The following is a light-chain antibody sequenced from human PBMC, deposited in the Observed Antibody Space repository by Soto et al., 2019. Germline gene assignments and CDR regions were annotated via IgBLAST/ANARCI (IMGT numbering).Light chain of an antibody. V-gene: IGKV3-20*01. J-gene: IGKJ1*01. CDR1: QFVSSSS. Sequence: EIVLTQSPGTLSLSPGERATLSCRASQFVSSSSLAWYQQKPGQAPRLLIYGVSSRATGIPVRFSGSGSGTDFTLTISRLEPEDFAVYYCQQYGSSPRTFGQGTKVESK. CDR3: QQYGSSPRT. CDR2: GVS.